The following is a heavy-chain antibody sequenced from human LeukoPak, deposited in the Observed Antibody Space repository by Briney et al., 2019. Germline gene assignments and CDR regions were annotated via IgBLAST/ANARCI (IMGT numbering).Heavy chain of an antibody. D-gene: IGHD4-11*01. J-gene: IGHJ5*02. CDR3: AREHYSNYGHWFDP. Sequence: SVKVSCKASGGTFSSYAISLVRQAPGQGLEWMGRIIPIFGTANYAQKFQGRVTITTDESTSTAYMELSSLRSEDTAVYYRAREHYSNYGHWFDPWGQGTLVTVSS. CDR2: IIPIFGTA. CDR1: GGTFSSYA. V-gene: IGHV1-69*05.